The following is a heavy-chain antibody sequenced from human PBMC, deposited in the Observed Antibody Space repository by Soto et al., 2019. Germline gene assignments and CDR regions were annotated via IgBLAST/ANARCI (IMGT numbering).Heavy chain of an antibody. V-gene: IGHV3-23*01. CDR2: ISGSGGST. CDR1: GFTFSSYA. D-gene: IGHD2-15*01. J-gene: IGHJ6*02. CDR3: ARYPSLPHYSYYGLDV. Sequence: PGGSLRLSCAASGFTFSSYAMSWVRQAPGKGLEWVSAISGSGGSTYYADSVKGRFTISRDNSKNTLYLQMNSLRAEDTAVYYCARYPSLPHYSYYGLDVCGQGTTVTVS.